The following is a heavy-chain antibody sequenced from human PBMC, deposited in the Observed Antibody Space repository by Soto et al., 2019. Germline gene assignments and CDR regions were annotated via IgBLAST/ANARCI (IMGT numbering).Heavy chain of an antibody. Sequence: QVQLQESGPGLVKPSGTLSLTCAVSGGSISSSNWWSWVRQPPGKGLEWIGEIYHSWSTNYNPSLKSRVTISVDKSKSQFTLKLSSMTAAATAVYYCAIRTTVTTRLGYWGQGTLVTVSS. CDR2: IYHSWST. V-gene: IGHV4-4*02. J-gene: IGHJ4*02. CDR3: AIRTTVTTRLGY. CDR1: GGSISSSNW. D-gene: IGHD4-17*01.